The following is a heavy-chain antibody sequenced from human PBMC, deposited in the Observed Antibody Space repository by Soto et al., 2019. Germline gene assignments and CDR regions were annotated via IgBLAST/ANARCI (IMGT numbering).Heavy chain of an antibody. J-gene: IGHJ3*02. V-gene: IGHV1-69*12. CDR1: GGTFSSYA. CDR2: IIPIFGTA. CDR3: ASAYCGGDCYDNAFDI. D-gene: IGHD2-21*02. Sequence: QVQLVQSGAEVKKPGSSVKVSCKASGGTFSSYAISWVRQAHGQGLEWMGGIIPIFGTANYAQKFQGRVTITADESTSTAYMELSSLRSEDTAVYYCASAYCGGDCYDNAFDIWGQGTMVTVSS.